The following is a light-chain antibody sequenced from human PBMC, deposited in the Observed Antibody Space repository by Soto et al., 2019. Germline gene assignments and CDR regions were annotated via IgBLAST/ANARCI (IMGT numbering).Light chain of an antibody. CDR3: LLYYRGVS. CDR2: DAS. V-gene: IGKV1-33*01. CDR1: HHISSY. J-gene: IGKJ3*01. Sequence: DNQMTQSPSSLSASVGVRVTITCQASHHISSYLNWYQQKPGKAPKLLIYDASNLETGVPSRFSGSGSETDFTFIISSRQPEDIETYYCLLYYRGVSIGTGTKVDI.